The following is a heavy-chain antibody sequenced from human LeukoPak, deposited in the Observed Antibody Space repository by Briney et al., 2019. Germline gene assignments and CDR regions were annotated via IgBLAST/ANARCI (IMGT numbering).Heavy chain of an antibody. CDR3: AREWGIAVAGGASDI. Sequence: ASVKVSCKASGYTFTGYYMHWVRQAPGQGLEWMGWINPNSGGTNYAQKFQGRVTMTRDTSISTAYMELSRLRSDDTAVYYCAREWGIAVAGGASDIWGQGTMVTASS. CDR1: GYTFTGYY. J-gene: IGHJ3*02. D-gene: IGHD6-19*01. CDR2: INPNSGGT. V-gene: IGHV1-2*02.